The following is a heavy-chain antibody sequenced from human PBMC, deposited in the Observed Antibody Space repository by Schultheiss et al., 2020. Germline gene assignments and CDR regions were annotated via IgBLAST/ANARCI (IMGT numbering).Heavy chain of an antibody. V-gene: IGHV4-59*01. D-gene: IGHD3-3*01. CDR1: GGSISSYY. Sequence: SETLSLTCTVSGGSISSYYWSWIRQPPGKGLEWIGYIYYSGSTNYNPSLKSRVTMSVDTSKNQFSLKLSSVTAADTAVYYCARDHGRYYDFWRPGVWFDPWGQGNLGTVSS. CDR3: ARDHGRYYDFWRPGVWFDP. CDR2: IYYSGST. J-gene: IGHJ5*02.